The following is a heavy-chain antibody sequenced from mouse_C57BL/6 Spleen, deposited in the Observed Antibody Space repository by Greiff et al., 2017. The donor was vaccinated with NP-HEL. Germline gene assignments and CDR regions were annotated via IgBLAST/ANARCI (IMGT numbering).Heavy chain of an antibody. J-gene: IGHJ1*03. V-gene: IGHV5-4*01. Sequence: EVQGVESGGGLVKPGGSLKLSCAASGFTFSSYAMSWVRQTPEKRLEWVATISDGGSYTYYPDNVKGRFTISRDNAKNNLYLQMSHLKSEDTAMYYCARDRDYYGSGWYFDVWGTGTTVTVSS. CDR3: ARDRDYYGSGWYFDV. D-gene: IGHD1-1*01. CDR1: GFTFSSYA. CDR2: ISDGGSYT.